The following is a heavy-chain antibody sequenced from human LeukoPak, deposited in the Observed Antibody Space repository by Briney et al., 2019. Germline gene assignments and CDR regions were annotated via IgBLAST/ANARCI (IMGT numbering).Heavy chain of an antibody. J-gene: IGHJ3*02. D-gene: IGHD2-2*01. CDR1: GFTVSSNY. CDR3: ARGRSSTNFFDI. Sequence: GGSLRLSCAASGFTVSSNYMSWVRQAPGKGLEWVSVIYSGGSTFYADSVKGRLTISRDNSKNTLYLQVNSLRVEDTAVYYCARGRSSTNFFDIWGQGTMVTVSS. V-gene: IGHV3-53*01. CDR2: IYSGGST.